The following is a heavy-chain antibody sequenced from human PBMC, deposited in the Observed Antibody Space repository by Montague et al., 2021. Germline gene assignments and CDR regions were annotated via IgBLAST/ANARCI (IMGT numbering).Heavy chain of an antibody. J-gene: IGHJ3*01. CDR2: VYKRGDT. CDR3: ARDSPVVEPWVGEHKGAFDL. V-gene: IGHV4-4*07. Sequence: SETLSLTCTVSGDSISSYEYYWTWIRQPAGRGLEWIGRVYKRGDTNTNPSLRGRRTLSVDTSKNHFSLTLTSVTAADTAVYFCARDSPVVEPWVGEHKGAFDLWRQGKMVTVSS. CDR1: GDSISSYEYY. D-gene: IGHD3-10*01.